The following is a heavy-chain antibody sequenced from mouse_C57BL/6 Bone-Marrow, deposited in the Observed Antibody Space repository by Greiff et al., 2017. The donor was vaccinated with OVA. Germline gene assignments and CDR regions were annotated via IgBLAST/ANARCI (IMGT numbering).Heavy chain of an antibody. Sequence: VQLQQPGAELVKPGASVKLSCKASGYTFTSYWMHWVKQRPGQGLEWIGMIHPNSGSTNYNEKFKSKATLTVDKSSSTAYMQLSSLTSEDSAVYYCARGGGIYYDYDGYWGQGTTLTVSS. CDR1: GYTFTSYW. D-gene: IGHD2-4*01. CDR3: ARGGGIYYDYDGY. CDR2: IHPNSGST. J-gene: IGHJ2*01. V-gene: IGHV1-64*01.